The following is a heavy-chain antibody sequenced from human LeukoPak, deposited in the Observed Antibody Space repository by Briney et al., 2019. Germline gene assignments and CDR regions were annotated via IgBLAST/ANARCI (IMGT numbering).Heavy chain of an antibody. J-gene: IGHJ3*02. Sequence: PGGSLRLSCAASGFTFSSYWMSWVRQAPGKGLEWVANIKQDGSEKYYVDSVKGRFTISRENAKNSLYLQMNSLRAGDTAVYYCARGNYHSSGSDAFDIWGQGTMVTVSS. D-gene: IGHD6-19*01. CDR2: IKQDGSEK. V-gene: IGHV3-7*01. CDR1: GFTFSSYW. CDR3: ARGNYHSSGSDAFDI.